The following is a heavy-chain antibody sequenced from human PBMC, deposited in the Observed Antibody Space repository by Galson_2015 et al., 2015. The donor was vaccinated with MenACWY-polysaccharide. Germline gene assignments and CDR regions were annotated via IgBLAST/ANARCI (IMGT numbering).Heavy chain of an antibody. Sequence: SLRLSCAASGFTFSNAWMSWVRQAPGKGLEWVGRIKSKTDGGTTDYAAPVKGRFTISRDDSKNTLYLQMNSLKTEDTAVYYCTTPITGTTALYYYYGMDVWGQGTTVTVSS. J-gene: IGHJ6*02. CDR1: GFTFSNAW. V-gene: IGHV3-15*01. CDR3: TTPITGTTALYYYYGMDV. D-gene: IGHD1-7*01. CDR2: IKSKTDGGTT.